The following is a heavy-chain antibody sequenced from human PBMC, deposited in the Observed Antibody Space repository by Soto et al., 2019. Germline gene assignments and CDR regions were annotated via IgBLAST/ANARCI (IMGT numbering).Heavy chain of an antibody. CDR1: GGSISSYY. CDR3: ARFDFWSGYPQAYFDY. J-gene: IGHJ4*02. CDR2: IYYSGST. D-gene: IGHD3-3*01. V-gene: IGHV4-59*01. Sequence: SETLSLTCTVSGGSISSYYWSWIRQPPGKGLEWTGYIYYSGSTNYNPSLKSRVTISVDTSKNQFSLKLSSVTAADTAVYYCARFDFWSGYPQAYFDYWGQGTLVTVSS.